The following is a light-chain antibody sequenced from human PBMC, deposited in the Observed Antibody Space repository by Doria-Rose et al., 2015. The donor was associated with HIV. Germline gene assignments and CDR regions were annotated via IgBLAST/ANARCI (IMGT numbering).Light chain of an antibody. CDR2: GAS. Sequence: TQSPATLPVSPGERATLSCRASQSVRSNLAWYQQKPGQAPRLLIYGASTRATGIPARFSGSGSETEFTLTISSLQSEDFAVYYCQQYNNWPPYTFGQGTKLEIK. CDR1: QSVRSN. V-gene: IGKV3-15*01. J-gene: IGKJ2*01. CDR3: QQYNNWPPYT.